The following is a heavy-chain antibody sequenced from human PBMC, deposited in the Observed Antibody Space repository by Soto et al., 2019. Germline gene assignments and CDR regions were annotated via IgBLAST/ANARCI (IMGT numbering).Heavy chain of an antibody. CDR2: TDSKGSTT. CDR1: VFTIRSYA. CDR3: ARDSLWFGELSGGLGMDV. V-gene: IGHV3-64*04. Sequence: PGGSLRLSSSASVFTIRSYAMHGVRQAPGKGLESVSVTDSKGSTTYYADSVKGRFTISRDNAKNSLYLQMNSLRDEDTAVYYCARDSLWFGELSGGLGMDVWGQGTTVTVSS. J-gene: IGHJ6*02. D-gene: IGHD3-10*01.